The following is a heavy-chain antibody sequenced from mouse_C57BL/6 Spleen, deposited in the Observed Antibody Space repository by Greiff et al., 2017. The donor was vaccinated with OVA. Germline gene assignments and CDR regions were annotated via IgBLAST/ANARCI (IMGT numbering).Heavy chain of an antibody. D-gene: IGHD3-2*02. CDR3: HSSGYSLFYFDY. CDR2: IRLKSDNYAT. J-gene: IGHJ2*01. CDR1: GFTFSNYW. Sequence: DVKLVESGGGLVQPGGSMKLSCVASGFTFSNYWMNWVRQSPEKGLELVAQIRLKSDNYATHYAASVKGRFTISRDDSKRSVYLQMNNLRAEDTGIYYCHSSGYSLFYFDYWGQGTTLTVSS. V-gene: IGHV6-3*01.